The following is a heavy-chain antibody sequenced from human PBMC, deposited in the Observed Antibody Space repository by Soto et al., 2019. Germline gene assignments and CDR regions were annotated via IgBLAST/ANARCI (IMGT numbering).Heavy chain of an antibody. Sequence: PSETLSLTCSVSGGSLSGFPWIWIRQPPGKGLEWVGYIYHTGRSNYNPSLKSRLTISLDMSRNQFSLQLTSVTAADSAVYFCARTVMPVGNLAAFDHWGQGVLVTVSS. CDR3: ARTVMPVGNLAAFDH. CDR1: GGSLSGFP. D-gene: IGHD7-27*01. CDR2: IYHTGRS. J-gene: IGHJ4*02. V-gene: IGHV4-59*01.